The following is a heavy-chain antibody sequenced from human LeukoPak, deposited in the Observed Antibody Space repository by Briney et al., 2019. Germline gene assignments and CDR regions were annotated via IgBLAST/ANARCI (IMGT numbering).Heavy chain of an antibody. CDR2: VSGGGGIT. Sequence: GRSLRLSCAASGFSFSTYAMSWFRQAPGEGLEWVSAVSGGGGITYYADSVKGRFTISRDNSKNTLYLQMDSLRAEYTAVYYCSRASMFRGPIVSPPGDYWGQGTLVTVSS. CDR1: GFSFSTYA. V-gene: IGHV3-23*01. CDR3: SRASMFRGPIVSPPGDY. J-gene: IGHJ4*02. D-gene: IGHD3-16*02.